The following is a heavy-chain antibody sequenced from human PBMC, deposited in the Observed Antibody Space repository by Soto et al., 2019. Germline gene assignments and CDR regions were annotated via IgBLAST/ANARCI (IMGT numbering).Heavy chain of an antibody. D-gene: IGHD3-16*01. CDR2: ITTSGGST. J-gene: IGHJ4*02. CDR1: GFTFSSYA. V-gene: IGHV3-23*01. CDR3: AKYVRSFDY. Sequence: GGSLRLSCAASGFTFSSYAMSWVRQAPGKGLEWVSAITTSGGSTYYVDSVKGRFTISRDNSKNTLYLQMNSLRAEDTAVYYCAKYVRSFDYWGQGTLVTVSS.